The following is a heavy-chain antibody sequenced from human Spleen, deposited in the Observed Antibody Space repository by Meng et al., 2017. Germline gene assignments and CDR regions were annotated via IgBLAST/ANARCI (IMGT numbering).Heavy chain of an antibody. V-gene: IGHV2-5*02. Sequence: VKPNETLALTCNLYRCSIGSCCAGVGWIRPPPGKALAALSLIYWDDDKRYNPSLKSRLTLTKDTSKNQDVLTMTNMEPVDTATYYCAHRVGSSWLLFDYWGQGNLVTVSS. CDR3: AHRVGSSWLLFDY. J-gene: IGHJ4*02. D-gene: IGHD6-13*01. CDR1: RCSIGSCCAG. CDR2: IYWDDDK.